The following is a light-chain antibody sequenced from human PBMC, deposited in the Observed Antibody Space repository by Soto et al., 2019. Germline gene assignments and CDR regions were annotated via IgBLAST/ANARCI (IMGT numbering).Light chain of an antibody. J-gene: IGKJ2*01. CDR2: DAS. CDR1: QSVSSY. V-gene: IGKV3-11*01. Sequence: EIVLTQSPVTLSLSPGERVTLSCRASQSVSSYLAWYQQKPGQAPRLLIYDASNRATGIPARFSGSGSGTDFTLTISSLEPEDFAVYYCQQRSNWPPMYTLGQGTKLESK. CDR3: QQRSNWPPMYT.